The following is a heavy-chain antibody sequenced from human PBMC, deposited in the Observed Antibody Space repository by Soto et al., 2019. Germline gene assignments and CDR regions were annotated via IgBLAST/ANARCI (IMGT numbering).Heavy chain of an antibody. CDR3: ARDSANYYGSGSYFKRQYYYYYYMDV. Sequence: GGSLRLSCAASGFTFSSYGMHWVRQAPGKGLEWVAVIWYDGSNKYYADSVKGRFTISRDNSKNTLYLQMNSLRAEDTAVYYCARDSANYYGSGSYFKRQYYYYYYMDVWGKGTTVTVSS. J-gene: IGHJ6*03. CDR1: GFTFSSYG. D-gene: IGHD3-10*01. V-gene: IGHV3-33*01. CDR2: IWYDGSNK.